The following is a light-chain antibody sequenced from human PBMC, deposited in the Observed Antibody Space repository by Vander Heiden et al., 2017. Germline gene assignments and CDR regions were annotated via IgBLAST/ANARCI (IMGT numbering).Light chain of an antibody. J-gene: IGKJ1*01. V-gene: IGKV3-15*01. CDR3: QQYNNWPRT. CDR2: AAS. CDR1: QSLSSH. Sequence: EIVLTQSPATLSVSPGERATLSCRASQSLSSHLAWYQQKPGQAPRLLIYAASARATGIPARFSGSGSETDFTLTISSLQSEDFAVYYCQQYNNWPRTFGQGTKVEIK.